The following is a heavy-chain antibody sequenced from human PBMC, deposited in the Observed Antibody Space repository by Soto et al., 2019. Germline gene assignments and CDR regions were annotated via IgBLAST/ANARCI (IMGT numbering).Heavy chain of an antibody. V-gene: IGHV3-33*01. D-gene: IGHD6-13*01. CDR2: IWYDGSNK. CDR1: GFPFSSYG. CDR3: ARDQQQLVPVYYFDY. J-gene: IGHJ4*02. Sequence: GGSLRLSCAASGFPFSSYGMHWVRQAPGKGLEWVAVIWYDGSNKYYADSVKGRFTISRDNSKNTLYLQMNSLRAEDTAVYYCARDQQQLVPVYYFDYWGQGTLVTVSS.